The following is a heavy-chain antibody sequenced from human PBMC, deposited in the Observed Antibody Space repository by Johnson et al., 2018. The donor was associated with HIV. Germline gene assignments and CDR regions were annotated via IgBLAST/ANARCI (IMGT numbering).Heavy chain of an antibody. V-gene: IGHV3-30*04. CDR1: GFSFNDYA. Sequence: QVQLVESGGGVVQPGRSLRLSCSASGFSFNDYAMHWVRQAPGKGLEWVAVISYDGSNKYYADSVKGRFTISRDNSKNTLDLQMNSLRAEDTAVYYCAREDQNGNYDHAFDIWGQGTMVTVSS. CDR3: AREDQNGNYDHAFDI. CDR2: ISYDGSNK. J-gene: IGHJ3*02. D-gene: IGHD1-7*01.